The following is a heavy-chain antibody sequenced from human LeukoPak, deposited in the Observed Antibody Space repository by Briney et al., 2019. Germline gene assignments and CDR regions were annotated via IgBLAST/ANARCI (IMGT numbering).Heavy chain of an antibody. J-gene: IGHJ4*02. D-gene: IGHD2-15*01. CDR1: GGSIRYYY. CDR2: IYYNGST. V-gene: IGHV4-59*01. Sequence: SETLSLTCTVSGGSIRYYYWSWIRQSPGKGLEWIGYIYYNGSTNYNPSLKSRVTISVVMSKNQFPLKMSSVTAADTAVYYCARKGGLFDYWGQGRLVTVSS. CDR3: ARKGGLFDY.